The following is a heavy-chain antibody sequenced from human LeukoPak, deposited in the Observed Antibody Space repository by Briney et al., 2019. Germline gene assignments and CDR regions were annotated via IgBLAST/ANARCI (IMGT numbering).Heavy chain of an antibody. D-gene: IGHD5-12*01. V-gene: IGHV3-33*01. CDR2: IWYDGSSK. CDR3: ARERAATSGMDV. Sequence: GGSLRLSCAASGFTFSSYGMHWVRQAPGKGLECVAVIWYDGSSKYYADAVKGRFTISRDNSKNTLYLQMNSLRAEDTAVYYCARERAATSGMDVWGQGTTVTVSS. J-gene: IGHJ6*02. CDR1: GFTFSSYG.